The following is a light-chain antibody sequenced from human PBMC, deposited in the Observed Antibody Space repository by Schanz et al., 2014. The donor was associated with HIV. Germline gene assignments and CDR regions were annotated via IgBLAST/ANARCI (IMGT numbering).Light chain of an antibody. V-gene: IGKV3-11*01. Sequence: EIVLTQSPATLSLSPGERATLSCRASQSVTNYLAWYKQNPGQAPRLLIYRASTRATGIPARFSGSGSGTEFTLTISSLLSEDFAVYYCQQRSVFGGGTKVEIK. J-gene: IGKJ4*01. CDR3: QQRSV. CDR2: RAS. CDR1: QSVTNY.